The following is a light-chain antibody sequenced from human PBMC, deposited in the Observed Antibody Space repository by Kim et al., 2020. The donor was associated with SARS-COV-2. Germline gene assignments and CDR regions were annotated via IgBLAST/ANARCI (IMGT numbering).Light chain of an antibody. CDR3: QTWGARIIV. CDR2: LNSDGSH. CDR1: SGHRFNT. J-gene: IGLJ2*01. V-gene: IGLV4-69*01. Sequence: QPVLTQSPSASASLGTSVRLTCTLNSGHRFNTIAWHQQLPEKGPRYLMKLNSDGSHSKGDEIPDRFSGSSSGAERYLTISSLQSEDEADYYCQTWGARIIVFGGGTQLTVL.